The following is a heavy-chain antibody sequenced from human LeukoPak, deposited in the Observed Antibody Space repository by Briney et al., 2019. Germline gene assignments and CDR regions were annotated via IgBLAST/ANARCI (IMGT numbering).Heavy chain of an antibody. Sequence: GRSLRLSWAPSGLTFSSYSMEWVRQAPGGGLEWVSSISSSSSYIYYADSVKGRITISRDNAKKSLYLQMHSPRGAHTAVYYCARDQLGVANYWGQGTLGTVSS. CDR1: GLTFSSYS. CDR3: ARDQLGVANY. CDR2: ISSSSSYI. V-gene: IGHV3-21*01. D-gene: IGHD2-8*01. J-gene: IGHJ4*02.